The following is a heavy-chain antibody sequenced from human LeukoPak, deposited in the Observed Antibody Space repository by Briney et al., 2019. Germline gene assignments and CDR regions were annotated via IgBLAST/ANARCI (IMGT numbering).Heavy chain of an antibody. CDR2: ISSSSYI. CDR1: GFTFSSYS. CDR3: ASTPTYQLLYGAGGY. J-gene: IGHJ4*02. D-gene: IGHD2-2*02. Sequence: PGGSLRLSCAASGFTFSSYSMNWVRQAPGKGLEWVSSISSSSYIYYADSVKGRFTISRDNAKNSLYLQMNSLRAEDTAVYYCASTPTYQLLYGAGGYWGQGTLVTVSS. V-gene: IGHV3-21*01.